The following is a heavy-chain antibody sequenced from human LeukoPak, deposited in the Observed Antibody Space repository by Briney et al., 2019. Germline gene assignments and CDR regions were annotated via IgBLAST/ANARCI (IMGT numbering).Heavy chain of an antibody. CDR2: IYHSEST. J-gene: IGHJ4*02. D-gene: IGHD3-10*01. CDR1: GGSISTYY. CDR3: ARVKVGVISSFDY. Sequence: PSETLSLTCTVSGGSISTYYWNWIRQPPGKGLEWIGSIYHSESTYYNPSLKSRVTISVDTSKNQFSLKLSSVTAADTAVYYCARVKVGVISSFDYWGQGTLVTVSS. V-gene: IGHV4-59*12.